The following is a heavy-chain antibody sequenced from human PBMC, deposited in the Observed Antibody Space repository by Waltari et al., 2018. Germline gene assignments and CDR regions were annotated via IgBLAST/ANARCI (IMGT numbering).Heavy chain of an antibody. V-gene: IGHV4-38-2*01. Sequence: QVQLQESGPGLVKPSETLSLTCAVSGYSISSGYYWGWIRQPPGKGLEWIGSIYHSGSTNYNPSLKSRVTISVDTSKNQFSLKLSSVTAADTAVYYCARDSSGCDYWGQGTLVTVSS. J-gene: IGHJ4*02. CDR1: GYSISSGYY. D-gene: IGHD6-19*01. CDR2: IYHSGST. CDR3: ARDSSGCDY.